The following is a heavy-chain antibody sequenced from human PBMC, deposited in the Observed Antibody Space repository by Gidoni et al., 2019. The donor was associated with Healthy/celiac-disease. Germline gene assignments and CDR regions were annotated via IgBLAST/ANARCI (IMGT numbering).Heavy chain of an antibody. Sequence: EVQLLESGGGLVQPGGSLRLSCAASGFSLSNYAMNWVRQAPGKGLEWVSVISFTAVSTSYADSVKGRFTVSRDNSKNTLYLQIDSLRAEDTAVYYCVKVSGTPMATAFLDYWGQGTLVTVSS. CDR3: VKVSGTPMATAFLDY. V-gene: IGHV3-23*01. D-gene: IGHD5-18*01. J-gene: IGHJ4*02. CDR1: GFSLSNYA. CDR2: ISFTAVST.